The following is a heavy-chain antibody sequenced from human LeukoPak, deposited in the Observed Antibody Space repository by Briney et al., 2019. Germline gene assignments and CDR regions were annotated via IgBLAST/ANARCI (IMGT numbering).Heavy chain of an antibody. CDR1: GYTLSELV. CDR2: FDPADNET. J-gene: IGHJ3*02. Sequence: ASVKVSYKVSGYTLSELVMHWVRQAPGKGLEWMGRFDPADNETIYAQKFQGRVTMTEDASTDTAYMELSSLRSEDTAVYYCASGYWDSSAYYYVRDVFDIWGQGTMVTISS. V-gene: IGHV1-24*01. D-gene: IGHD3-10*02. CDR3: ASGYWDSSAYYYVRDVFDI.